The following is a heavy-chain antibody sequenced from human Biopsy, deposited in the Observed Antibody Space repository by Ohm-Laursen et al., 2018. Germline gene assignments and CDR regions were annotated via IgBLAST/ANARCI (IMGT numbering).Heavy chain of an antibody. D-gene: IGHD6-13*01. CDR1: RFAFRTYG. CDR2: ISFDGSDQ. Sequence: SLRLSCAASRFAFRTYGMHCARQAPGKGLAWVAVISFDGSDQRYADSVKGRFTISRDNSKNTLYLQMNSLRAEDTAVFYCVKDRGAAGTDYYYGMDVWGQGTTVTVSS. V-gene: IGHV3-30*18. J-gene: IGHJ6*01. CDR3: VKDRGAAGTDYYYGMDV.